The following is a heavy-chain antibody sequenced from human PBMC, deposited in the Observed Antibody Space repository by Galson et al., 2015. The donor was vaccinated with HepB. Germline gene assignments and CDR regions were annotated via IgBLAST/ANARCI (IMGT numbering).Heavy chain of an antibody. CDR2: INAGNGNT. J-gene: IGHJ6*03. Sequence: SVKVSCKASGYTFTSYAMHWVRQAPGQRLEWIGWINAGNGNTKYSQKFQGRVTITRDTSASTAYMELSSLRSEDTAVYYCARGDCGGDCHNYYYYYMDVWGKGTTVTVSS. CDR1: GYTFTSYA. V-gene: IGHV1-3*01. D-gene: IGHD2-21*01. CDR3: ARGDCGGDCHNYYYYYMDV.